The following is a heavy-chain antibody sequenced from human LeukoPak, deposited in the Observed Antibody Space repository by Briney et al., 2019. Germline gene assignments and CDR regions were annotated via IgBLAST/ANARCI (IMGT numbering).Heavy chain of an antibody. D-gene: IGHD2-2*01. Sequence: ASVKVSCKASGYTFTGYYMHWVRQAPGQGLEWMGWINPNSGGTNYAQKFQGRVTMTRDTSISTAYMELSRLRSDDTAVYYCARGGSDPGYCSSTSCYRVAAAGTHDYWGQGTLVTVSS. CDR2: INPNSGGT. CDR3: ARGGSDPGYCSSTSCYRVAAAGTHDY. V-gene: IGHV1-2*02. J-gene: IGHJ4*02. CDR1: GYTFTGYY.